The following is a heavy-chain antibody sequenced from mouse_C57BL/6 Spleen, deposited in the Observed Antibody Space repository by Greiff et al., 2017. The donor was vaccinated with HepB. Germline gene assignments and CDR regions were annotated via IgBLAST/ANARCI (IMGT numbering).Heavy chain of an antibody. CDR1: GYSFTDYN. CDR2: INPNYGTT. Sequence: VQLKESGPELVKPGASVKISCKASGYSFTDYNMNWVKQSNGKSLEWIGVINPNYGTTSYNQKFKGKATLTVDQSSSTAYMQLNSLTSEDSAVYYCARGDDYGLHWYFDVWGTGTTVTVSS. D-gene: IGHD2-4*01. V-gene: IGHV1-39*01. J-gene: IGHJ1*03. CDR3: ARGDDYGLHWYFDV.